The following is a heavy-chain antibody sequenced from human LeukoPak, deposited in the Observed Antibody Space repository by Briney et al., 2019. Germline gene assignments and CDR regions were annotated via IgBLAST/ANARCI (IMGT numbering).Heavy chain of an antibody. V-gene: IGHV3-30-3*02. CDR2: ISYDGSNK. J-gene: IGHJ6*02. CDR1: VLASSTDA. CDR3: WSRQALDYGGRPGISYYYCMDV. Sequence: GRSLRLSCAASVLASSTDAMDRVRQAPGKGLEWVAVISYDGSNKYYADSVKGRFTISRDNSKNTLYLQMNSLRAEDTAVYYCWSRQALDYGGRPGISYYYCMDVWGQGTTVTVSS. D-gene: IGHD4-17*01.